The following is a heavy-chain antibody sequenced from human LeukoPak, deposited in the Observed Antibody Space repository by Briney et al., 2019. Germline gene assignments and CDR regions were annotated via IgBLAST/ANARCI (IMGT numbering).Heavy chain of an antibody. D-gene: IGHD2-15*01. CDR1: GYSFPSYW. J-gene: IGHJ4*02. CDR2: IYPGDSDT. CDR3: AIAVVAATDFDY. Sequence: PGESLKISCKGSGYSFPSYWIGWVRQIPGKGLGWRGIIYPGDSDTRYSPSFQVQVTISADKSISTAYLQWSSLKASDTAMYYCAIAVVAATDFDYWGQGTLVTVSS. V-gene: IGHV5-51*01.